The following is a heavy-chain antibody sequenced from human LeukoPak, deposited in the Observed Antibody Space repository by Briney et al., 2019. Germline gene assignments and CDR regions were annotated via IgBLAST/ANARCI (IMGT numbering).Heavy chain of an antibody. CDR1: GGSISSSSYY. V-gene: IGHV4-39*07. CDR2: IYYSGST. Sequence: SETLSLTCTVSGGSISSSSYYWGWIRQPPGKGLEWIGSIYYSGSTYYNPSLKSRVTISVDTSKNQFSLKLSSVTAADTAVYYCARDRYDFWSDYYRGPFQHWGQGTLVTVSS. CDR3: ARDRYDFWSDYYRGPFQH. D-gene: IGHD3-3*01. J-gene: IGHJ1*01.